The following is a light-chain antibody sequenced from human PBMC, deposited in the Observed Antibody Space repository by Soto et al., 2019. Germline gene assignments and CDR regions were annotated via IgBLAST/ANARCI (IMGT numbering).Light chain of an antibody. Sequence: DIPMTQSPSTLSASVGDRVTITCRASQSISSWLAWYQQKPGKAPKLLIYKASSLESGVPSRFSGSGSGTEFTLTISSLQPDDFATYYCQQYNSYLFTFGPGTKVDI. CDR3: QQYNSYLFT. J-gene: IGKJ3*01. CDR2: KAS. V-gene: IGKV1-5*03. CDR1: QSISSW.